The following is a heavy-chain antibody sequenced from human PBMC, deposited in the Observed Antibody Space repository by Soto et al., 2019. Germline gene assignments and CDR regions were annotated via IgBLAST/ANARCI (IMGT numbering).Heavy chain of an antibody. V-gene: IGHV2-5*01. CDR2: IYWNDDK. D-gene: IGHD5-18*01. J-gene: IGHJ4*02. Sequence: VSGPTLVNPTQTLTLTCTFSGFSLSTSGVGVGWIRQPPGKALEWLALIYWNDDKRYSPSLKSRLTITKDTSKNQVVLTMTNMDPVDTATYYCAHRRGYSYGYNEGFDYWGQGTLVTVSS. CDR3: AHRRGYSYGYNEGFDY. CDR1: GFSLSTSGVG.